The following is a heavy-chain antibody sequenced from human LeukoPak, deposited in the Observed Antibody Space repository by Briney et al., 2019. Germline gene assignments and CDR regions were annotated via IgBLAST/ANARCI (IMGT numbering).Heavy chain of an antibody. V-gene: IGHV1-69*13. Sequence: GASVKVSCKASGGTFSSYAISWVRQAPGQGLEWMGGIIPIFGTANYAQKFQGRVTITAGESTSTAYMELSSLRSEDTAVYYCARDGETAMAQPYYYYGMDVWGQGTTVTVSS. CDR3: ARDGETAMAQPYYYYGMDV. CDR1: GGTFSSYA. CDR2: IIPIFGTA. J-gene: IGHJ6*02. D-gene: IGHD5-18*01.